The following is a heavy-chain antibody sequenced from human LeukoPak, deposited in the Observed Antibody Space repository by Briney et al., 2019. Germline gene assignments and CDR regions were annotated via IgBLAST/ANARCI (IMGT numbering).Heavy chain of an antibody. V-gene: IGHV3-48*04. J-gene: IGHJ4*02. CDR1: GFTFSSYS. D-gene: IGHD3-22*01. Sequence: GGSLRLSCAASGFTFSSYSMNWVRQAPGKGLEWVSYISSSSSTIYYADSVKGRFTISRDNAKNSLYLQMNSLRAEDTAVYYCARDMRIETYYYDSSGQDWGQGTLVTVSS. CDR3: ARDMRIETYYYDSSGQD. CDR2: ISSSSSTI.